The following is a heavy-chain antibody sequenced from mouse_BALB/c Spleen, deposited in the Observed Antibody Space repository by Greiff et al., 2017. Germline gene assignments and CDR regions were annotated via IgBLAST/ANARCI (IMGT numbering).Heavy chain of an antibody. CDR3: ARRDY. CDR1: GFTFSSYT. J-gene: IGHJ2*01. CDR2: ISSGGSYT. V-gene: IGHV5-9-3*01. Sequence: EVHLVESGGGLVKPGGSLKLSCAASGFTFSSYTMSWVRQTPEKRLEWVATISSGGSYTYYPDSVKGRFTISRDNAKNTLYLQMSSLRSEDTAMYYCARRDYGGQGTTLTVSS.